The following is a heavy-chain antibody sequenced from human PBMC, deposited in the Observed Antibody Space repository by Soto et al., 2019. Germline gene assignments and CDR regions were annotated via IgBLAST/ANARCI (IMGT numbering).Heavy chain of an antibody. CDR3: ARGGGPYVWFNEF. D-gene: IGHD3-16*01. V-gene: IGHV1-69*01. CDR1: GGLFSSFA. J-gene: IGHJ4*02. CDR2: IIPVFGTT. Sequence: QEQLVQSGAEVKKPGSSVKVSCKDSGGLFSSFAISWVRQAPGQGLEWMGGIIPVFGTTNYAQKFQGRVTITADESTNTAYMEVSSLKSDDTAMYYCARGGGPYVWFNEFWGQGTQVTVSS.